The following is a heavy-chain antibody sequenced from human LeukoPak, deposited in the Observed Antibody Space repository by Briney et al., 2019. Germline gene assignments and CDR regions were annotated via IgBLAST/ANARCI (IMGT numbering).Heavy chain of an antibody. Sequence: PGGPLGFSGEAPGLIVSHNYMTWVRQPPGKGLEWISVIYIDGTTYYADSVKGRFTISRDQANNTLYLQMNTLRDEDTAVYYCARGPRYSFYWGQGTLVSVSS. CDR3: ARGPRYSFY. V-gene: IGHV3-53*01. CDR2: IYIDGTT. D-gene: IGHD6-13*01. CDR1: GLIVSHNY. J-gene: IGHJ4*02.